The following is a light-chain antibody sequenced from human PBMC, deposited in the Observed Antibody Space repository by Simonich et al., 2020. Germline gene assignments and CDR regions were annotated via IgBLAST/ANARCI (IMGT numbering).Light chain of an antibody. J-gene: IGLJ3*02. V-gene: IGLV2-14*03. Sequence: QSALTQPASVSGSPGQSITISCTGTRSDVGGYNYVSWYQQHPGKAPKLIIYDVGKRPAGCYNRFSGSKSGNTASLTISGLQAEDEADYYCSSDTSSSTWVFGGGTKLTVL. CDR3: SSDTSSSTWV. CDR1: RSDVGGYNY. CDR2: DVG.